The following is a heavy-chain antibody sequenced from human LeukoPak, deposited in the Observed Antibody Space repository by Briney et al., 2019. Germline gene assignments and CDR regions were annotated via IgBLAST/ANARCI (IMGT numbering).Heavy chain of an antibody. D-gene: IGHD3-10*01. V-gene: IGHV4-39*01. J-gene: IGHJ5*02. Sequence: PSETLSLTCTVSGGSVSSSSYYWGWIRQPAGKGLEWIGSIYYSGSTYYNPSLKRRVTMSVDTSKNRFSLKVSSVTAADTAVYYCARHLWFGENWNWFDPWGQGTLVTVSS. CDR3: ARHLWFGENWNWFDP. CDR2: IYYSGST. CDR1: GGSVSSSSYY.